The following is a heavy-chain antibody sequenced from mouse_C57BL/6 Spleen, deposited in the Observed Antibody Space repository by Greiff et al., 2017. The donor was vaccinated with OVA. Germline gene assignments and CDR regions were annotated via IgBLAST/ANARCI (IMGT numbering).Heavy chain of an antibody. D-gene: IGHD1-1*01. CDR3: ARHNYGSSYNYAMDY. CDR1: GFSLTSYG. Sequence: VKLVESGPGLVAPSQSLSITCTVSGFSLTSYGVHWVRQPPGKGLEWLVVIWSDGSTTYNSALKSRLSISKDNSKSQVFIKMNSLQTDDTAMYYCARHNYGSSYNYAMDYWGQGTSVTVSS. V-gene: IGHV2-6-1*01. J-gene: IGHJ4*01. CDR2: IWSDGST.